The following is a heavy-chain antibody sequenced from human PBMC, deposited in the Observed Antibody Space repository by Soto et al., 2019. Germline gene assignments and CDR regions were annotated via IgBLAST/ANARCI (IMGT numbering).Heavy chain of an antibody. D-gene: IGHD2-15*01. CDR3: AARGDCSGGSCYLANYYGMDV. CDR2: ISSSSSTI. V-gene: IGHV3-48*02. J-gene: IGHJ6*02. CDR1: GFAFSSYS. Sequence: GGSLRLSCAASGFAFSSYSMNWVRQAPGKGLEWVSYISSSSSTIYYADSVKGRFTISRDNAKNSLYLQMNSLRDEDTAVYYCAARGDCSGGSCYLANYYGMDVWGQGTTVTVSS.